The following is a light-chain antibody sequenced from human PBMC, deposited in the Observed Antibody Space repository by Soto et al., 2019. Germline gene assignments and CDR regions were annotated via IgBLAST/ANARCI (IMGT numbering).Light chain of an antibody. Sequence: QCVLTQPASVSGADGQAITISCTGTSSDVGGYNYVSWYQQHPGKAPKLMIYDVSNRPSGVSNRFSGSKSGNTASLTISGLQAEDEADYYCSSYTSSSTLVFGTGTKVTVL. CDR3: SSYTSSSTLV. J-gene: IGLJ1*01. CDR1: SSDVGGYNY. CDR2: DVS. V-gene: IGLV2-14*01.